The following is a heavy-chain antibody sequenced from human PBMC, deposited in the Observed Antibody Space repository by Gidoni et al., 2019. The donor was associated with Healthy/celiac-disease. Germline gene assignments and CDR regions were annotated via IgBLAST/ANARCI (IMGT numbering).Heavy chain of an antibody. Sequence: EVQLVESGGGRGKPVGSRRPPGAASGFTFSTYIMNWVRQAPGKGLEWVSSISSSSSYIFYADSVKSRFTISRDNAKNSLYLQMNTLRAEDTAVYYCARGGGYNYFDYWGQGTLVTVSS. V-gene: IGHV3-21*01. CDR3: ARGGGYNYFDY. CDR1: GFTFSTYI. J-gene: IGHJ4*02. D-gene: IGHD5-12*01. CDR2: ISSSSSYI.